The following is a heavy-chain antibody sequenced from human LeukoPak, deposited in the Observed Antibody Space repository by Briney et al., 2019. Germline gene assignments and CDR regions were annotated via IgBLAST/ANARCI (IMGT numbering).Heavy chain of an antibody. CDR3: ARRSGYSSSEDY. V-gene: IGHV4-59*08. CDR1: GGSISSYY. Sequence: SETLSLTCTVSGGSISSYYWSWIRQPPGKGLEWIGYIYYSGSTNYNPSLKSRVTISVDTSKNQFSLQLSSVTAADTAVYYRARRSGYSSSEDYWGQGTLVTVSS. J-gene: IGHJ4*02. CDR2: IYYSGST. D-gene: IGHD3-22*01.